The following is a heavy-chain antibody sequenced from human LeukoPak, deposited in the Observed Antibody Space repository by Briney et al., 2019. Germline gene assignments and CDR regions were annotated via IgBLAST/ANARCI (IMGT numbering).Heavy chain of an antibody. CDR3: ATTGSGSYYDY. CDR2: INEDETST. V-gene: IGHV3-74*01. CDR1: GFSFSSSW. Sequence: GGSLRLSCAASGFSFSSSWMQGVRQVPGRGLEWVSRINEDETSTTYAESVKGRFTISRDNAKHTLFLQITRLRAEDTAVYYCATTGSGSYYDYWGQGTLVTVSS. D-gene: IGHD1-26*01. J-gene: IGHJ4*02.